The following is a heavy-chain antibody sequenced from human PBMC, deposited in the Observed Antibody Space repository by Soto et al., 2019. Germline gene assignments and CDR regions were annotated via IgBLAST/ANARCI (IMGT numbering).Heavy chain of an antibody. J-gene: IGHJ4*02. V-gene: IGHV4-4*02. CDR3: ARDFKAPNDAWAFDY. D-gene: IGHD3-16*01. CDR2: ISHGGTT. CDR1: GASIISSDW. Sequence: QVQLQESGPGLVIPSGTLSLTCAVSGASIISSDWWNWVRQPPGKGLEWIGEISHGGTTIYNPSLRGRVTISVDVSKNHFSLNLTSVTAADTAVYYCARDFKAPNDAWAFDYWGQGTLVTVSS.